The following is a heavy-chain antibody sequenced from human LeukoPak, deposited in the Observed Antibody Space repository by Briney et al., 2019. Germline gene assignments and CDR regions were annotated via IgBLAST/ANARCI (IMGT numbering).Heavy chain of an antibody. Sequence: SETLSLTCTVSGGSISSYYWTWIRQPAGKGLEWIGRIHPSGTTNHNPSLKSRVIMSLDMSNNQFSLKVRPVTAADTAVYYCARETEVPGGRSWDFWGQGTLVTVSS. J-gene: IGHJ4*02. D-gene: IGHD6-19*01. V-gene: IGHV4-4*07. CDR1: GGSISSYY. CDR3: ARETEVPGGRSWDF. CDR2: IHPSGTT.